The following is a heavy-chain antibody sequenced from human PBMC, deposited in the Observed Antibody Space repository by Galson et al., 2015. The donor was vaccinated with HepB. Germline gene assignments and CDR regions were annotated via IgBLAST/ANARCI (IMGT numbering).Heavy chain of an antibody. CDR1: GGSISSKTYY. D-gene: IGHD4-11*01. CDR2: IYYSGST. CDR3: ASAKDNYSASAFDI. J-gene: IGHJ3*02. Sequence: LSLTCTVSGGSISSKTYYWGWIRQPPGKGLEWIANIYYSGSTYYNPSLKSRVTISVDTSKNQFSLKLSSVTAADTAVFYCASAKDNYSASAFDIWGQGTIVTVSS. V-gene: IGHV4-39*01.